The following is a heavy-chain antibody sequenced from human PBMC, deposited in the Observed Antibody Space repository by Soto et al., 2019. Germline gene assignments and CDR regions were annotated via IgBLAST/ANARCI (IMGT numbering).Heavy chain of an antibody. CDR1: GFTFSNAW. D-gene: IGHD1-26*01. CDR3: TTVGSYDDY. CDR2: IKSKTDGGTT. J-gene: IGHJ4*02. Sequence: EVQLVESGGGLVKPGGSLRLSCAASGFTFSNAWMSWVRQAPGKGLVWVGRIKSKTDGGTTDYAAPVKGRCTNSRADSKNTLYLQTNSLQTEDTAVYDCTTVGSYDDYWGKGNGVTVSS. V-gene: IGHV3-15*01.